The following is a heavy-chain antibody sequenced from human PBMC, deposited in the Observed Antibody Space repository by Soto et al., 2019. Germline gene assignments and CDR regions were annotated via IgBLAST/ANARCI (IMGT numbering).Heavy chain of an antibody. J-gene: IGHJ4*02. CDR2: IYWDDDK. CDR1: GFSLSTSGVG. D-gene: IGHD3-22*01. Sequence: SGPTLVKPTQTLTLTCTFSGFSLSTSGVGVGWIRQPPGKALEWLALIYWDDDKRYSPSLKSRLTITKDTSKTQVVLTMTNMDPVDTATYYCAHTGPSPSYYDSRGSHFDYWGQGTLVTVSS. V-gene: IGHV2-5*02. CDR3: AHTGPSPSYYDSRGSHFDY.